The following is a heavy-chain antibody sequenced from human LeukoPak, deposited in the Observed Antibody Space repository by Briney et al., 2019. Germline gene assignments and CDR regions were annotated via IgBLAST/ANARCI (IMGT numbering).Heavy chain of an antibody. V-gene: IGHV3-33*01. CDR3: ARDHSSGWYSDYFDY. D-gene: IGHD6-19*01. CDR1: GFTFSSYG. CDR2: IWYDGSKQ. J-gene: IGHJ4*02. Sequence: GRSLRLSCAASGFTFSSYGMHWVRQAPGKGLEWVAVIWYDGSKQYYADSVKGRFTISRDNSKNTLYLQMNSLRAEDTAVYYCARDHSSGWYSDYFDYWGQGTLVTVSS.